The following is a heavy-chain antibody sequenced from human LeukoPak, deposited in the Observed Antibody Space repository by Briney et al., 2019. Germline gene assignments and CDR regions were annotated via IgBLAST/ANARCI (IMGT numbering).Heavy chain of an antibody. Sequence: GGSLRLSCAASGFTFSSYSMNWVRQAPGKGLEWVSSISSSSSYIYYADSVKGRFTISRDNAKNSMYLKMNSLRAEDTAVYYCARVTRFLEWLTVDYWGQGTLVTVSS. CDR1: GFTFSSYS. V-gene: IGHV3-21*01. CDR3: ARVTRFLEWLTVDY. J-gene: IGHJ4*02. D-gene: IGHD3-3*01. CDR2: ISSSSSYI.